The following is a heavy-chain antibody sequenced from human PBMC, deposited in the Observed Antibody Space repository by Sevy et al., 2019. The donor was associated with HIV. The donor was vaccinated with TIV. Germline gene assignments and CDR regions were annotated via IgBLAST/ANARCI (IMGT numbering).Heavy chain of an antibody. D-gene: IGHD1-1*01. CDR1: ALTFTRYA. CDR3: HRDLHPPGPVRGTNFDY. V-gene: IGHV3-30*03. J-gene: IGHJ4*02. CDR2: ISYEGSNI. Sequence: GGSLRLSCAASALTFTRYAFHWVRQAPGKGPEWLGVISYEGSNIYYGPSVKGRFTISRDNSKNTLYLQMNDMRTEDSSGYDGHRDLHPPGPVRGTNFDYWGRGTLVTVSS.